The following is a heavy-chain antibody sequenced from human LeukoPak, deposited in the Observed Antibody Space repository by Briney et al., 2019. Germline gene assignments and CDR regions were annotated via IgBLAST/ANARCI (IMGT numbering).Heavy chain of an antibody. D-gene: IGHD2/OR15-2a*01. CDR2: ISSSSSTI. J-gene: IGHJ5*02. CDR3: ARASYVRGLSWFDP. V-gene: IGHV3-48*01. CDR1: GFFFGNYS. Sequence: GRSLSLSCAASGFFFGNYSMNCVSQPHGKGMEWDSYISSSSSTIYYADSVEGRLTISRAKAKNSLYLQMNSLRAEDTAVYYCARASYVRGLSWFDPWGQGTLVTVSS.